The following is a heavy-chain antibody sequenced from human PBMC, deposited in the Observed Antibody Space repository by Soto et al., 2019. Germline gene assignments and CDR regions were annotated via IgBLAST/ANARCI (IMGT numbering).Heavy chain of an antibody. D-gene: IGHD6-19*01. CDR2: ISYDGSNK. CDR3: AKDRALDGWTFDY. Sequence: GGSLRLSCAASGFTFSSYGMHWVRQAPGKGLEWVAVISYDGSNKYYADSVKGRFTISRDNSKNTLYLQMNSLRAEDTAVYYCAKDRALDGWTFDYWGQGTLVTVSS. V-gene: IGHV3-30*18. CDR1: GFTFSSYG. J-gene: IGHJ4*02.